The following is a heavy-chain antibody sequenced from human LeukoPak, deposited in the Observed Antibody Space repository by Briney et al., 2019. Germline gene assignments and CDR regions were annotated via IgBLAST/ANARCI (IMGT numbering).Heavy chain of an antibody. V-gene: IGHV4-34*01. D-gene: IGHD3-22*01. CDR1: GGSFSGYY. CDR2: INHSGST. Sequence: SETLSLTCAVYGGSFSGYYWSWIRQPPGKGLEWIGEINHSGSTNYNPFLKSRVTISVDTSKNQFSLKLSSVTAADTAVYYCASSDYYDSSGYSDYWGQGTLVTVSS. J-gene: IGHJ4*02. CDR3: ASSDYYDSSGYSDY.